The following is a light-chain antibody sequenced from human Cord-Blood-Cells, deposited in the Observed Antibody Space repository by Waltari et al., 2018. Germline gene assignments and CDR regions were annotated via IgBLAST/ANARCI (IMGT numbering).Light chain of an antibody. CDR1: SGSIASNY. Sequence: NFMLTQPHSVSESPGKTVTISCTRSSGSIASNYVPWYQQRPGSAPTTVIYEDNQRPSGVPDRFSGSIDSSSNSASLTISGRKTEDEADYYCQSYDSSNRVFGGGTKLTVL. J-gene: IGLJ3*02. V-gene: IGLV6-57*03. CDR2: EDN. CDR3: QSYDSSNRV.